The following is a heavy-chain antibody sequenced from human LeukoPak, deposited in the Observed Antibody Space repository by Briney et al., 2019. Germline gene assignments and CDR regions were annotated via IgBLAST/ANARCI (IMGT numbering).Heavy chain of an antibody. J-gene: IGHJ4*02. V-gene: IGHV3-21*04. CDR3: AKDSSGWYYFDY. Sequence: GGSLRLSCAASGFTFSSYSMNWVRQAPGKGLEWVSSISSSSSYIYYADSVKGRFTISRDNSKNTLYLQMNSLRAEDTAVYYCAKDSSGWYYFDYWGQGTLVTVSS. CDR2: ISSSSSYI. CDR1: GFTFSSYS. D-gene: IGHD6-19*01.